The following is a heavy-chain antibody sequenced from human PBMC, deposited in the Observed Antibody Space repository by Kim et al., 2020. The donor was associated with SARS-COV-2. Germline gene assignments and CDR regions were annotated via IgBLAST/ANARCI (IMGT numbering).Heavy chain of an antibody. Sequence: GSTNYADSVKGRFTITRDNSRDTLYLQMNSLSAEDTAVYYCAKDWARDTYAGGQGTLVTVSS. D-gene: IGHD5-18*01. J-gene: IGHJ4*02. CDR2: GST. CDR3: AKDWARDTYA. V-gene: IGHV3-23*01.